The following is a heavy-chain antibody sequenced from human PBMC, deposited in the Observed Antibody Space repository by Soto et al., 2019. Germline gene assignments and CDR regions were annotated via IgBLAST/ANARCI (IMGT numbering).Heavy chain of an antibody. Sequence: QVQLVQSGAEVKKPGSSVKVSCKASGGTFISYTISWVRHAPGQGLEWMGRIIPILGIANYAQKFQGRVTITEDKATSTAYMEMSSLRSEDTAVYYCARDMNDGDSGHDAVDIWGQGRMVTVSS. J-gene: IGHJ3*02. V-gene: IGHV1-69*08. CDR3: ARDMNDGDSGHDAVDI. CDR2: IIPILGIA. CDR1: GGTFISYT. D-gene: IGHD4-17*01.